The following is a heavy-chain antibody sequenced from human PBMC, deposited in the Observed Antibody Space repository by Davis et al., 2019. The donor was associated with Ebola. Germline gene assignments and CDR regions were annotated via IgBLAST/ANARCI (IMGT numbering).Heavy chain of an antibody. CDR1: GGTFSSYA. J-gene: IGHJ3*02. V-gene: IGHV1-18*01. D-gene: IGHD3-9*01. CDR2: LSAYNGNT. CDR3: ARGYRNFDWLFDAFDI. Sequence: ASVKVSCKASGGTFSSYAISWVRQAPGQGLEWMGWLSAYNGNTNYAQKLQGRVTMTTDTSTSTAYMELRSLRSDDTAVYYCARGYRNFDWLFDAFDIWGQGTMVTVSS.